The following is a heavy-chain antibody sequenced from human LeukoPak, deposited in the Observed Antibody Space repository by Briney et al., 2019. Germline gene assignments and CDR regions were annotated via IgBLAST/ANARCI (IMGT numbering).Heavy chain of an antibody. J-gene: IGHJ4*02. CDR1: GFTFSSSG. CDR2: ISFDGSKK. CDR3: AKSIGAVGDF. Sequence: PGRSLRLSCAASGFTFSSSGMHWVRQAPGKGLEWVAIISFDGSKKYYADSVKGRFTISRDNSESTLFLQMNSLRAEDTAVYFCAKSIGAVGDFWGQGTLVTVSA. V-gene: IGHV3-30*18. D-gene: IGHD6-13*01.